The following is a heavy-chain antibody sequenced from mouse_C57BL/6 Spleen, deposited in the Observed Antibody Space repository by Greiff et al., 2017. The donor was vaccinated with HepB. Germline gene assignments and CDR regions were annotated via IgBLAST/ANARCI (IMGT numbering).Heavy chain of an antibody. CDR1: GYTFTSYW. V-gene: IGHV1-7*01. Sequence: VHLVESGAELAKPGASVKLSCKASGYTFTSYWMHWVKQRPGQGLEWIGYINPSSGYTKYNQKFKDKATLTADKSSSTAYMQLSSLTYEDSAVYYCARDYGSSSAWFAYWGQGTLVTVSA. J-gene: IGHJ3*01. CDR2: INPSSGYT. CDR3: ARDYGSSSAWFAY. D-gene: IGHD1-1*01.